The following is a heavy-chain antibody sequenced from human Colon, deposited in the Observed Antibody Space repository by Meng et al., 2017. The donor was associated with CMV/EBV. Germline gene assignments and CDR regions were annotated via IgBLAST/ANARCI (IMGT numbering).Heavy chain of an antibody. Sequence: GESLKISCAASGFTFRNHAMSWVRQAPGKGLEWVSVIYAGGRSTYFADSVKGRFIISRDDSKNTLYMEMNSLRAEDTAVYYCAKLPLWGPWQQLVRGDYWGQGTQVTVSS. J-gene: IGHJ4*02. CDR1: GFTFRNHA. D-gene: IGHD6-13*01. V-gene: IGHV3-23*03. CDR3: AKLPLWGPWQQLVRGDY. CDR2: IYAGGRST.